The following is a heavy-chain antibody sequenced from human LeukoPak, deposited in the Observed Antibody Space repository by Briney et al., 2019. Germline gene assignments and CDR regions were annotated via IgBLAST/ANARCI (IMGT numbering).Heavy chain of an antibody. Sequence: PGGSLRLSCAASGFIFSSHGMNWVRQAPGKGLEWVSGISWNSDNIGYADSVKGRFTTSRDNAKNSLYLQMNSLRAEDTALYYCAINGGGDSGYGNFDYWGQGTLVTVSS. D-gene: IGHD5-12*01. V-gene: IGHV3-9*01. CDR1: GFIFSSHG. CDR2: ISWNSDNI. J-gene: IGHJ4*02. CDR3: AINGGGDSGYGNFDY.